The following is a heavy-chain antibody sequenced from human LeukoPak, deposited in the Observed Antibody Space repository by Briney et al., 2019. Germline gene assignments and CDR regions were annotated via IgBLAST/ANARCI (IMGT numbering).Heavy chain of an antibody. CDR2: INHSGST. Sequence: SQTLSLTYTVSGGSISSGGYYWGWIRQPPGRGLEWIGEINHSGSTNYSPSLKSRVSISVDTSKNQFSLKLTSVTAADTAVYYCASGMIPFQHWGQGTLVIVSS. V-gene: IGHV4-39*07. D-gene: IGHD3-22*01. CDR3: ASGMIPFQH. J-gene: IGHJ1*01. CDR1: GGSISSGGYY.